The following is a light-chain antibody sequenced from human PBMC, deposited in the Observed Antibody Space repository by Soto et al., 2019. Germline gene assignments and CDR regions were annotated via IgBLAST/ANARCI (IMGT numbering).Light chain of an antibody. V-gene: IGKV3-15*01. Sequence: EIVLTQSPGTLSVSPGERVTLSCRASQSVNSHLSWHQQKPGQAPRFLIFGASTRVTGTPARFSGSGSGTGFTLTISSLQSEDFAVYYCQQYNDWPYTFGQGTKLEIK. J-gene: IGKJ2*01. CDR1: QSVNSH. CDR2: GAS. CDR3: QQYNDWPYT.